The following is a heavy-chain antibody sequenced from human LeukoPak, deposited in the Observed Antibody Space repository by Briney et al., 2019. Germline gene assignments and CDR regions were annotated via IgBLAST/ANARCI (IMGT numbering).Heavy chain of an antibody. CDR1: GYTLTAYY. J-gene: IGHJ4*02. V-gene: IGHV1-2*06. CDR3: ARDPTYYDFWSGYFDGY. D-gene: IGHD3-3*01. Sequence: ASVKVSCKASGYTLTAYYIYWVRQAPGQGLEWVGRINPNSGGTDYAQNFQGRVTMTRDTSISTAYMELSRLRSDDTAVYYCARDPTYYDFWSGYFDGYWGQGTLVTVSS. CDR2: INPNSGGT.